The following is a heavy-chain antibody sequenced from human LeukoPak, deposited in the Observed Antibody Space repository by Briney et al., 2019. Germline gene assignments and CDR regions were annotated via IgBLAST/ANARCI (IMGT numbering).Heavy chain of an antibody. D-gene: IGHD2-2*01. J-gene: IGHJ4*02. Sequence: GASVKVSCKASGYIFTNHYMHWVRQAPGQGLEWMGIINPSGSSTSYAQKFQGRVTMTRDTSTTTVYMELSSLRSEDTAVYYCARGYCSSTSCSMGAFWGQGTLVTVSS. CDR1: GYIFTNHY. CDR2: INPSGSST. V-gene: IGHV1-46*01. CDR3: ARGYCSSTSCSMGAF.